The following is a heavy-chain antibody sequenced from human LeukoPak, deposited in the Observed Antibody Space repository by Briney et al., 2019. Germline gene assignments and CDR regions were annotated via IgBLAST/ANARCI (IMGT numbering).Heavy chain of an antibody. V-gene: IGHV3-23*01. J-gene: IGHJ6*03. D-gene: IGHD6-19*01. Sequence: PGGSVRLSCAASGFTFSTYCMSWVSQAPGKGLDWVSAISGNGDYTYYAASVRGRFTISRDNSRTTLFLQMNSLRADDTALYYCAKLPQAGGDYYYIDVWGKGTTVTVSS. CDR1: GFTFSTYC. CDR2: ISGNGDYT. CDR3: AKLPQAGGDYYYIDV.